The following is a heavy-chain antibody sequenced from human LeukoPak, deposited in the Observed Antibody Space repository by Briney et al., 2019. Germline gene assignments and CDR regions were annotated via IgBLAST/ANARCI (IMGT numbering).Heavy chain of an antibody. CDR2: IYYSGST. CDR1: GGSISSSSYY. CDR3: ARVGYYDSSGYYYFDY. V-gene: IGHV4-39*07. D-gene: IGHD3-22*01. J-gene: IGHJ4*02. Sequence: TSETLSLTCTVSGGSISSSSYYWGWIRQPPGKGLEWIGSIYYSGSTYYNPSLKSRVTMSVDTSKNQCSLKLSSVTAADTAVYYCARVGYYDSSGYYYFDYWGQGTLVTVSS.